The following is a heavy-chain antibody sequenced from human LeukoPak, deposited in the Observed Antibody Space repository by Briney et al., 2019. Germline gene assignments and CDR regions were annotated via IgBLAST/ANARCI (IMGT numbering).Heavy chain of an antibody. CDR3: ARGLVTATDYYYYGMDV. Sequence: GESLKISCKGSGYSFTSYWIGWVRQMPGKGLEWKRIIYPGDSDTRYSPSFQGQVTISADKSISTAYLQWSSLKASDTAMYYCARGLVTATDYYYYGMDVWGQGTTVTVSS. CDR2: IYPGDSDT. V-gene: IGHV5-51*01. J-gene: IGHJ6*02. CDR1: GYSFTSYW. D-gene: IGHD2-21*02.